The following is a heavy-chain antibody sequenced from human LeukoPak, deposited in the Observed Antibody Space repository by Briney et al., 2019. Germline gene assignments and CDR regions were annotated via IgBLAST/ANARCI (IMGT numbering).Heavy chain of an antibody. CDR1: GGSFSGYY. J-gene: IGHJ6*03. CDR3: ASSREDSSRGNDYMDV. CDR2: INHSGST. D-gene: IGHD6-13*01. Sequence: SETLSLTCAVYGGSFSGYYWGWIRQPPGKGLEWIGEINHSGSTNYNPSLKSRVTISVDTSKNQFSLKLRSVTAADTAVYYCASSREDSSRGNDYMDVWGKGTTVTVSS. V-gene: IGHV4-34*01.